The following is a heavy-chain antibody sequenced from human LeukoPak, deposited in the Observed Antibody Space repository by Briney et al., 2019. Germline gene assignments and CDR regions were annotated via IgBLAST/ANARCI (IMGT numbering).Heavy chain of an antibody. CDR3: ARDLYSSGWYYYYYGMDV. CDR1: LGIYSSYA. J-gene: IGHJ6*02. CDR2: IYPIFGIA. V-gene: IGHV1-69*04. Sequence: SVKVSFKATLGIYSSYASSWVRQARGQGLEWMGSIYPIFGIANFAQKFQGRVTITADKSTSTAYMELSSLRSEDTAMYYCARDLYSSGWYYYYYGMDVWGQGTTVTVSS. D-gene: IGHD6-19*01.